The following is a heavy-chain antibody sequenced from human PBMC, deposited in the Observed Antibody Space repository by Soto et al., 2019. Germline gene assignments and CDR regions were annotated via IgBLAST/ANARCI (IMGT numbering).Heavy chain of an antibody. CDR3: ARGGYGDYGNQYYYYGMDV. D-gene: IGHD4-17*01. V-gene: IGHV1-69*01. J-gene: IGHJ6*02. Sequence: QVQLVQSGAEVKKPGSSVKVSCKASGGTFSSYAISWVRRAPGQGLEWMGGIIPFFGTANYAQKFQGRVTITADESTSTAYMELSSLRSEDTAVYYFARGGYGDYGNQYYYYGMDVWGQGTTVTVSS. CDR1: GGTFSSYA. CDR2: IIPFFGTA.